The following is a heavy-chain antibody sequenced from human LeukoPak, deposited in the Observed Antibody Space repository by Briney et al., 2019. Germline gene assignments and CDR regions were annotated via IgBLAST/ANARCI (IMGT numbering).Heavy chain of an antibody. CDR2: IISILGIA. D-gene: IGHD2-2*01. V-gene: IGHV1-69*04. Sequence: GASVKVSCKASGGTFSSYAISWVRQAPGQGLEWMGRIISILGIANYAQKFQGRVTITADKSTSTAYMELSSLRSEDTAVYYCARDLWGGSSTSCSDYWGQGTLVTVSS. J-gene: IGHJ4*02. CDR1: GGTFSSYA. CDR3: ARDLWGGSSTSCSDY.